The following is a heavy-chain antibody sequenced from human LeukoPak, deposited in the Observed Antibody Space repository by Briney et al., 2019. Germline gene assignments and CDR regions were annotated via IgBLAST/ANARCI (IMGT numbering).Heavy chain of an antibody. D-gene: IGHD3-16*01. J-gene: IGHJ5*02. CDR2: IGTAGDT. Sequence: GGSLRLSCAASGFTFSSYDIHWVRQATGKGLEWVSAIGTAGDTYYLDSVKGRFSISRENAKNSLYLQMNSLRAGDTAVYYCATDGGVRRGGWFDPWGQGTLVTVSS. CDR1: GFTFSSYD. CDR3: ATDGGVRRGGWFDP. V-gene: IGHV3-13*01.